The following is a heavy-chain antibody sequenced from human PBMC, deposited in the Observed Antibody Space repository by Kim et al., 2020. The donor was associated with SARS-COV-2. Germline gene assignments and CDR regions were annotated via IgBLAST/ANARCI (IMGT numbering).Heavy chain of an antibody. J-gene: IGHJ5*02. Sequence: YETNFQGRVTVTGDRAISTIYMDLSSLRSDDTAVYYCARARAITGLDPWGQGTLVTVSS. CDR3: ARARAITGLDP. V-gene: IGHV1-2*02.